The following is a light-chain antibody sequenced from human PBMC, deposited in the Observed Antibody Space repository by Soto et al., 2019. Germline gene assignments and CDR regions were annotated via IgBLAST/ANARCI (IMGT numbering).Light chain of an antibody. Sequence: QSVLTQPPSLSGTPGQRVTISCSGSSSNIAGNTVHWYQHLPGTAPKLLIYINDQRPSGVPGRFSASTSGTSASLAISGLPSDDEADYYCATWDDDLNAAVFGGGTQLTVL. CDR1: SSNIAGNT. J-gene: IGLJ7*01. V-gene: IGLV1-44*01. CDR2: IND. CDR3: ATWDDDLNAAV.